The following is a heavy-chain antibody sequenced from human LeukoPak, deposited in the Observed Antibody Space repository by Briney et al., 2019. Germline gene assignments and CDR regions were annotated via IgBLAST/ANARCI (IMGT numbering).Heavy chain of an antibody. CDR1: GGSISSSSYY. V-gene: IGHV4-39*01. D-gene: IGHD5-24*01. CDR2: IYYSGSS. Sequence: SETLSLTCTVSGGSISSSSYYWGWIRQPPGKGLEWIGSIYYSGSSYYNPSLKSRVTISMDTSTNQISLKLTSVTAADTAVYYCARRWLQQYFDYWGQGTLVTVSS. J-gene: IGHJ4*02. CDR3: ARRWLQQYFDY.